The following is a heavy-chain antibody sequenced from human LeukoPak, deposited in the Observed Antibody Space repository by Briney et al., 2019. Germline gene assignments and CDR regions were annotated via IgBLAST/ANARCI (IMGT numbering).Heavy chain of an antibody. V-gene: IGHV3-53*01. D-gene: IGHD4-17*01. J-gene: IGHJ4*02. Sequence: GGSLRLSCAASGFTVSNNYMSWVRQAPGKGLEWVSVIYSGGSTYYADSVKGRFTISRDNSKNTLYLQMNSLRAEDTAVYYCASVDYGDYVPDYWGQGTLVTVSS. CDR3: ASVDYGDYVPDY. CDR1: GFTVSNNY. CDR2: IYSGGST.